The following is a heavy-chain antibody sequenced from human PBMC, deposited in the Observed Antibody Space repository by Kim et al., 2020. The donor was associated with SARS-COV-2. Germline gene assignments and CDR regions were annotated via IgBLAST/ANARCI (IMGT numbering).Heavy chain of an antibody. CDR2: ISSSGSTI. CDR1: GFTFSDYY. V-gene: IGHV3-11*04. J-gene: IGHJ4*02. D-gene: IGHD3-22*01. Sequence: GGSLRLSCAASGFTFSDYYMSWIRQAPGKGLEWVSYISSSGSTIYYADSVKGRFTISRDNAKNSLYLQMNSLRAEDTAVYYCARAPAPYYYDSSGSDYWGQGTLVTVSS. CDR3: ARAPAPYYYDSSGSDY.